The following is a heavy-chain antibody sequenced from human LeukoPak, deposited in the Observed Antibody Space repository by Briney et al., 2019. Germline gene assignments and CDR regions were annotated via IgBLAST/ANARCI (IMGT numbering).Heavy chain of an antibody. D-gene: IGHD2-2*01. Sequence: ASVKVSCKASGYTFTGYYMHWVRQAPGQGLEWMGWINPNSGGTNYAQKFQGRVTMTRDTSISTAYMELSRLRSDDTAVYYCARSVVVVPAAISSYWGKEPLVTVSS. CDR1: GYTFTGYY. J-gene: IGHJ4*02. CDR3: ARSVVVVPAAISSY. CDR2: INPNSGGT. V-gene: IGHV1-2*02.